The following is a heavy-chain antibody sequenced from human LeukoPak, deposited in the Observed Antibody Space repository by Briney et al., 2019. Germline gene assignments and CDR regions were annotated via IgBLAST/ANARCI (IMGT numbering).Heavy chain of an antibody. CDR2: ISSSSSYI. J-gene: IGHJ3*02. CDR3: ASHFPTVGATRVDAFDI. CDR1: GFTFSSYS. Sequence: PGGSLRLSCAASGFTFSSYSMSWVRQAPGKGLEWVSSISSSSSYIYYADSVKGRFSISRDNAKNSLYLQMNSLRAEDTAVYYCASHFPTVGATRVDAFDIWGQGTMVTVSS. D-gene: IGHD1-26*01. V-gene: IGHV3-21*01.